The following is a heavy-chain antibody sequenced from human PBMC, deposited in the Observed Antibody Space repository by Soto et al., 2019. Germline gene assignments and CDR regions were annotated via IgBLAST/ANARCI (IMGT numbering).Heavy chain of an antibody. Sequence: QVQLVQSGAEVKKPGSSVKVSCKASGGTFSSYAISWVRQAPGQGLEWMGGIIPIFGTANYAQKFQGRVTITADESTSKAYMELSSLRSEDTAVYYCARVVAIAVADYYYYGMDVWGQGTTVTVSS. D-gene: IGHD6-19*01. CDR1: GGTFSSYA. CDR2: IIPIFGTA. CDR3: ARVVAIAVADYYYYGMDV. J-gene: IGHJ6*02. V-gene: IGHV1-69*12.